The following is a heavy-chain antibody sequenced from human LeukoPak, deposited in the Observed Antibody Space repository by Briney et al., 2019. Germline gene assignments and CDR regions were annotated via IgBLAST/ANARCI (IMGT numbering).Heavy chain of an antibody. CDR3: ARDRVYGDYVHYFDY. CDR1: VGTFSSYA. D-gene: IGHD4-17*01. CDR2: IIPILGIA. Sequence: RASVKVSCEASVGTFSSYAISWVRQAPGQGREWMGRIIPILGIANYAQKFQSRVTITADKSTSTAYMELSSLRSEDTAVYYGARDRVYGDYVHYFDYWGQGTLVTVSS. J-gene: IGHJ4*02. V-gene: IGHV1-69*04.